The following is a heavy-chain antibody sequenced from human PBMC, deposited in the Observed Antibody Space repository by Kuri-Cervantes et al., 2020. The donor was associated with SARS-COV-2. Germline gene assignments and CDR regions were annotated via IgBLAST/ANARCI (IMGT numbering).Heavy chain of an antibody. CDR1: GFSLTNRKMG. Sequence: SGPTLVNPTETLTLTCAVSGFSLTNRKMGVTWIRRPPAKALNWLALIFSNGDKSYHRSLRRGLTISRDTSKSQVFLTMTNVDPVDTATYFCARVLRLETLGLWFDPWGQGILVTVSS. CDR2: IFSNGDK. CDR3: ARVLRLETLGLWFDP. J-gene: IGHJ5*01. V-gene: IGHV2-26*01. D-gene: IGHD2/OR15-2a*01.